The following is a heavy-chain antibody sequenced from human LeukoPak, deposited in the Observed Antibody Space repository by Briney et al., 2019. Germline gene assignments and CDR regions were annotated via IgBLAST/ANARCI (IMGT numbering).Heavy chain of an antibody. D-gene: IGHD3-22*01. CDR2: MNPNSGNT. CDR1: GYTFTSYD. J-gene: IGHJ6*02. V-gene: IGHV1-8*01. CDR3: ARARTYDSSGPYYYYYAMDV. Sequence: ASVKVSCKASGYTFTSYDINWVRQATGQGLEWMGWMNPNSGNTGYAQKFQGRVTMTRNTSISTAYMELSSLRSEDTAVYYCARARTYDSSGPYYYYYAMDVWGQGTTVTVSS.